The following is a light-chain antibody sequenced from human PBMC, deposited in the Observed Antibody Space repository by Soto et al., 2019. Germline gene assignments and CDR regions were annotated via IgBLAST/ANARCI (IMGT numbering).Light chain of an antibody. CDR1: QNINNW. J-gene: IGKJ4*01. V-gene: IGKV1-5*01. CDR2: DAF. Sequence: DIQMTQSPSTLSASVGDRVTITCRASQNINNWMAWYHQKPGEAPKLLIYDAFSLQTGVPFTFSGSGSATEFSLTISSLQPDDFGTYYCQQYHTFPLTFGGGTKVEIK. CDR3: QQYHTFPLT.